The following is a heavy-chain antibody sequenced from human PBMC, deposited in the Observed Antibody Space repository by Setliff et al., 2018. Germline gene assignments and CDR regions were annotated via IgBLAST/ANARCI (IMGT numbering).Heavy chain of an antibody. J-gene: IGHJ4*02. CDR3: AKGGYSGSHYFDY. V-gene: IGHV3-23*01. CDR2: VGDSNSIT. D-gene: IGHD1-26*01. Sequence: GSLRLSCAASGFSFSSFAMTWIRQAPGKALEWVSSVGDSNSITYYPDSVKGRFTISRDNSNNALYLQMNSLRAEDTAIYYCAKGGYSGSHYFDYWGQGTLVTVSS. CDR1: GFSFSSFA.